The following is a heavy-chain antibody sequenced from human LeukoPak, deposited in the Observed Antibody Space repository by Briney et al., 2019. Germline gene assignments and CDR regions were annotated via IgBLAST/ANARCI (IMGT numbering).Heavy chain of an antibody. J-gene: IGHJ6*03. V-gene: IGHV3-48*04. CDR3: AELGITMIGGV. Sequence: GGSLRLSCVVSGFTFSSYSMNWVRQAPGKGLEWVSHISSSSTTIYYADSVKGRFTISRDNAKNSLYLQMNSLRAEDTAVYYCAELGITMIGGVWGKGTTVTISS. CDR2: ISSSSTTI. CDR1: GFTFSSYS. D-gene: IGHD3-10*02.